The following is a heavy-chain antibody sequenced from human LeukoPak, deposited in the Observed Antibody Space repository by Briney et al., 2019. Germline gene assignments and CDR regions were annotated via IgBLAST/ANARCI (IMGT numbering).Heavy chain of an antibody. Sequence: GGSLRLSCAASGFTFSSYGMTWVRQAPGKGLEWVSAISGSGDSTFYADSVKGRFSISRDNSKNTLYLQVNGLRTEDTAVYYCAKDRLLNCRGDCYIFDYWGQGTVVTVSS. CDR3: AKDRLLNCRGDCYIFDY. J-gene: IGHJ4*02. D-gene: IGHD2-21*02. V-gene: IGHV3-23*01. CDR2: ISGSGDST. CDR1: GFTFSSYG.